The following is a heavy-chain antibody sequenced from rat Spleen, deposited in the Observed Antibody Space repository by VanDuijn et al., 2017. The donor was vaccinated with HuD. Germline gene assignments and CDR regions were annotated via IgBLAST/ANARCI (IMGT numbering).Heavy chain of an antibody. CDR1: GFIFSMFP. CDR3: TRGYVMDA. J-gene: IGHJ4*01. V-gene: IGHV5-46*01. CDR2: IDSSGGGNT. Sequence: EVQLVESGGGLVQPGGSMELSCEASGFIFSMFPMAWVRQAPAKGLEWVASIDSSGGGNTYYRDSVKGRFTISRDNAKNTQSLQMDSLRSEDTAIYYCTRGYVMDAWGQGASVTVSS.